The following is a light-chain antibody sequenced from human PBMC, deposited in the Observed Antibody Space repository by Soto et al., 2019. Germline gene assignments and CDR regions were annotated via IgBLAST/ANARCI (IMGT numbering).Light chain of an antibody. J-gene: IGKJ5*01. CDR1: ESINRH. CDR3: QQSYSTLSIT. CDR2: AAS. V-gene: IGKV1-39*01. Sequence: DIQMTQSPSSLSASVGDRVTITCRASESINRHLNWYQQKPGKAPQLLIYAASSLQNGLPSRFSGSGSGTDFTLTISNLQPEDFATYYCQQSYSTLSITFGQGKRLELK.